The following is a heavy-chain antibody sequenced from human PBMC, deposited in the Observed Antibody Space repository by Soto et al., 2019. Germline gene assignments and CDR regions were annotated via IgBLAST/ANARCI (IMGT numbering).Heavy chain of an antibody. Sequence: PGWSLRLSCAASVFIVRSNYMTWFRQAPGKGLEWVSVIYSSGNIYYPDSVKGRFTTSRDNSQNTFFLQMNSLRAEDTAVYYCARDSGMIRGNYGMDVWGQGTTVTVSS. V-gene: IGHV3-53*01. CDR2: IYSSGNI. CDR3: ARDSGMIRGNYGMDV. J-gene: IGHJ6*02. CDR1: VFIVRSNY. D-gene: IGHD3-10*01.